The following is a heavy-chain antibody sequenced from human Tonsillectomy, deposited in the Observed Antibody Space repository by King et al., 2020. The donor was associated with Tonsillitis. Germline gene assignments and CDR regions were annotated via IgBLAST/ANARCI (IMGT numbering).Heavy chain of an antibody. V-gene: IGHV3-15*01. J-gene: IGHJ4*02. CDR2: IKKKTDGGAT. D-gene: IGHD3-3*01. CDR3: TRDPRGLGVVARHDF. Sequence: VQLVESGGGLVKPGGSLRLSCAASGFTFNNAWMSWVRQAPGKGLEWVGRIKKKTDGGATDYAAPVKGSFTISKDESKHTVYLQKNSQKTADTSVYYCTRDPRGLGVVARHDFWGQGTLVTVSS. CDR1: GFTFNNAW.